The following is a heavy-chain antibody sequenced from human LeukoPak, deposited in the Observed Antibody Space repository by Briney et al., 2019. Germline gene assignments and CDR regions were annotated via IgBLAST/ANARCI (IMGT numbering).Heavy chain of an antibody. Sequence: WETLSLTCTVSGGSISSYYWSWIRQPPGKGLEWIGYIYYSGSTNYNPSLKNRVTISVNTSKNQFSLKLSSVTAADTAVYYCARDGQDYDSSGYYSYFDYWGQGTLVTVSS. CDR1: GGSISSYY. CDR2: IYYSGST. CDR3: ARDGQDYDSSGYYSYFDY. V-gene: IGHV4-59*01. J-gene: IGHJ4*02. D-gene: IGHD3-22*01.